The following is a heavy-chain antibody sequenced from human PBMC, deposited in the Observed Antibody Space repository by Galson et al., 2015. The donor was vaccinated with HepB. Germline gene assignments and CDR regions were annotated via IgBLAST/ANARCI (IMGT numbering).Heavy chain of an antibody. J-gene: IGHJ3*02. CDR2: ISYDGSNK. CDR1: GFTFSSYA. CDR3: ARGTYYDSRGASCFDI. D-gene: IGHD3-22*01. Sequence: SLRLSCAASGFTFSSYAMHWVRQAPGKGLEWVAVISYDGSNKYYADSVKGRFTISRDNSKNTLYLQMSSLRAEDTAVYYCARGTYYDSRGASCFDIWGQGTMVTVSS. V-gene: IGHV3-30-3*01.